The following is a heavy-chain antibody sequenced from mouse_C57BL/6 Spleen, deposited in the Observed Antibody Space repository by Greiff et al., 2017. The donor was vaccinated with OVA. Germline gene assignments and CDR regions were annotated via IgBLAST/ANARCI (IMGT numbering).Heavy chain of an antibody. CDR3: ARRELTTVVATRAMDY. J-gene: IGHJ4*01. CDR1: GYTFTSYW. D-gene: IGHD1-1*01. CDR2: IDPSDSYT. V-gene: IGHV1-69*01. Sequence: QVQLQQSGAELVMPGASVKLSCKASGYTFTSYWMHWVKQRPGQGLEWIGEIDPSDSYTNYNQKFKGKSTLTVDKSSSTAYMQLSSLTSEDSAVYYCARRELTTVVATRAMDYWGQGTSVTVSS.